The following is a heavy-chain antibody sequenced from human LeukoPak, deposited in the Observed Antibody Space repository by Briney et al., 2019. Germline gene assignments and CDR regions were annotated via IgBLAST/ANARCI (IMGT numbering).Heavy chain of an antibody. CDR1: GFTFSNAW. D-gene: IGHD6-13*01. CDR2: IKQDGSEK. Sequence: GGSLRLSCAASGFTFSNAWMSWVRQAPGKGLEWVANIKQDGSEKYYVDSVKGRFTISRDNAKNSLYLQMNSLRAEDTAVYYCARATIAAAGGFDYWGQGTLVTVSS. CDR3: ARATIAAAGGFDY. J-gene: IGHJ4*02. V-gene: IGHV3-7*03.